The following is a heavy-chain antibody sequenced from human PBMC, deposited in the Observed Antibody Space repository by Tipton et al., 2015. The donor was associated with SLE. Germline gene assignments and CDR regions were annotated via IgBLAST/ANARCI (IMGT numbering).Heavy chain of an antibody. V-gene: IGHV5-51*03. J-gene: IGHJ2*01. Sequence: VQLVQSGAEVKKPGESLKISCKGSGYSFTSYWIGWVRQMPGKGLEWMGIIYPRDSDTRYSPSFQGQVTISADKSISTAYLQWSSLKASDTAMYYCARLKDCSSTSCPNYFDLWGRGTLVTVSS. CDR2: IYPRDSDT. D-gene: IGHD2-2*01. CDR3: ARLKDCSSTSCPNYFDL. CDR1: GYSFTSYW.